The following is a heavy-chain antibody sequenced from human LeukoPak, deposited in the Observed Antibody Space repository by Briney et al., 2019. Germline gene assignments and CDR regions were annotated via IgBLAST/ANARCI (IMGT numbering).Heavy chain of an antibody. Sequence: GGSLRLSCAASGFTFNSCWMSWVRQAPGQGLEWMANINEDGGAKYYADYLKGRFTISRDNAKISLYLQMNSLRVEDTALYYCTRGDSSSKIDYWGQGIVVIVSS. CDR3: TRGDSSSKIDY. V-gene: IGHV3-7*01. CDR2: INEDGGAK. CDR1: GFTFNSCW. J-gene: IGHJ4*02. D-gene: IGHD6-6*01.